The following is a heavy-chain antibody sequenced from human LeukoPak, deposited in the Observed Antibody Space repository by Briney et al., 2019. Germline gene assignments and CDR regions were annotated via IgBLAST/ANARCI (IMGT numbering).Heavy chain of an antibody. CDR1: GFTFDDYA. Sequence: GGSLRLSCAASGFTFDDYAMHWVRQAPGKGLEWVSGISWNSGSIGYADSVKGRFTISRDDAKNSLYLQMNSLRAEDTALYYCAKGNTSGWLFPYYFDYWGQGTLVTVSS. D-gene: IGHD6-19*01. J-gene: IGHJ4*02. CDR3: AKGNTSGWLFPYYFDY. CDR2: ISWNSGSI. V-gene: IGHV3-9*01.